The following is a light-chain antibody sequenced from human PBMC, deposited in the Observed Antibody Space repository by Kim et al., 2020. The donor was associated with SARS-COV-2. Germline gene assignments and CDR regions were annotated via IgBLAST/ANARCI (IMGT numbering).Light chain of an antibody. Sequence: LTQPRSMSGSPGQSVTISCTGTSSDVGAYNHVSWYQQHPGKAPKLMISDVTRRPSGVPDRFSGSKSGNTASLTISGLQADDEADYYCCSSAGSLHWVFGGGTQLTVL. CDR2: DVT. CDR1: SSDVGAYNH. CDR3: CSSAGSLHWV. J-gene: IGLJ3*02. V-gene: IGLV2-11*01.